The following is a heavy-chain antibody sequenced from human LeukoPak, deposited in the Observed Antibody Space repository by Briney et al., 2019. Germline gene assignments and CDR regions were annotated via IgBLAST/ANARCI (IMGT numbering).Heavy chain of an antibody. CDR2: IIPIFGTA. J-gene: IGHJ4*02. V-gene: IGHV1-69*13. Sequence: SVKVSCKASGGTFSSYAISWVRQVPGQGLEWMGGIIPIFGTANYAQKFQGRVTITADESTSTAYMELSSLRSEDTAVYYCARANYYDSSLGIGYWGQGTLVTVSS. D-gene: IGHD3-22*01. CDR3: ARANYYDSSLGIGY. CDR1: GGTFSSYA.